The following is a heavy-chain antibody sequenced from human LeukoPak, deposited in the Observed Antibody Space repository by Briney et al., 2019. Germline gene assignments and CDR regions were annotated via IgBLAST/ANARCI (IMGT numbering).Heavy chain of an antibody. CDR2: ISSSSGYI. CDR3: TRGSEWEPLYYFDY. J-gene: IGHJ4*02. Sequence: PGGSLRLSCAASGFTFSIYNMNWVRQAPGKGLEWVSLISSSSGYIYYTDSVKGRFTISRDNAKNTLYLQMNSLRAEGSAVYYCTRGSEWEPLYYFDYWGQGSLVTVSS. CDR1: GFTFSIYN. D-gene: IGHD1-26*01. V-gene: IGHV3-21*01.